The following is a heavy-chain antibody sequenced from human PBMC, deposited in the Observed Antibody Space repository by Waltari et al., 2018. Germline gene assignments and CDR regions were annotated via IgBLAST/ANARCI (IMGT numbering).Heavy chain of an antibody. CDR2: IAYDGSNK. J-gene: IGHJ4*02. CDR1: GFTFSSYA. V-gene: IGHV3-30-3*01. CDR3: ARDQDYSKSGYFDY. D-gene: IGHD4-4*01. Sequence: QVQLVESGGGVVQPGRSLRLSCAASGFTFSSYALHWVRQAPGKGLEWVAVIAYDGSNKYYEDSVKGRFTISRDNSKNTLYLQMNSLRAEDTAVYYCARDQDYSKSGYFDYWGQGTLVTVSS.